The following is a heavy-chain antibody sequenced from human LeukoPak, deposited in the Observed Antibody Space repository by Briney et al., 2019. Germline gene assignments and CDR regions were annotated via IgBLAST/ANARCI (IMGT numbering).Heavy chain of an antibody. CDR1: GYTSTSYD. J-gene: IGHJ6*02. D-gene: IGHD2-15*01. CDR2: MNPNSGNT. V-gene: IGHV1-8*01. CDR3: ARVGVVVAAPMVGYGMDV. Sequence: GASVKVSCKASGYTSTSYDINWVRQATGQGLEWMGWMNPNSGNTGYAQKFQGRVTMTRNTSISTAYMELSSLRSEDTAVYYCARVGVVVAAPMVGYGMDVWGQGTTVTVSS.